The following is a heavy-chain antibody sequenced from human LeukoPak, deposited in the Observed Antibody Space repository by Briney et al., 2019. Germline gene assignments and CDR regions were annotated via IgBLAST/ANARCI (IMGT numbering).Heavy chain of an antibody. D-gene: IGHD7-27*01. CDR3: ARGAHWAADY. CDR1: GFTFSSYW. Sequence: GGSLRLSCAASGFTFSSYWMNWVRQTPGKGLQWVANIKEDGSEKNYVDSVKGRFTISRDNAKNSLYLQMNSLRGEDTAVYYCARGAHWAADYWGQGTLVTVSS. CDR2: IKEDGSEK. J-gene: IGHJ4*02. V-gene: IGHV3-7*05.